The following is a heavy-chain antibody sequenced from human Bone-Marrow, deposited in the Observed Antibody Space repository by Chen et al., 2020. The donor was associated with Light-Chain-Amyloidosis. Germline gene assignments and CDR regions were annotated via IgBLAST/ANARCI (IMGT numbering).Heavy chain of an antibody. CDR2: IYPDDSDA. Sequence: ELQREQSGPEGKKPGRSRRISCRGSGSTFPNYWIGWVRQVPGKGLEWMGVIYPDDSDARYSPSFEGQVTISADKSITTAYLQWRSLKASDTAMYYCARRRDGYNFDYWGQGTLVTVSS. V-gene: IGHV5-51*01. J-gene: IGHJ4*02. D-gene: IGHD5-12*01. CDR1: GSTFPNYW. CDR3: ARRRDGYNFDY.